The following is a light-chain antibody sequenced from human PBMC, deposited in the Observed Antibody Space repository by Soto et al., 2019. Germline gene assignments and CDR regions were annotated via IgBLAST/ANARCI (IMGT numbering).Light chain of an antibody. CDR2: EVN. J-gene: IGLJ3*02. CDR3: SSFTRSSTWL. Sequence: QSALTQPASVSGSPGQSITISCTGTSSDVGGYNYVSWYQQHPDKAPKLMIYEVNNRPSGTSYRFSGSKSGNTASLTISGLQAEDEADYYCSSFTRSSTWLFGGGTKLTVL. CDR1: SSDVGGYNY. V-gene: IGLV2-14*03.